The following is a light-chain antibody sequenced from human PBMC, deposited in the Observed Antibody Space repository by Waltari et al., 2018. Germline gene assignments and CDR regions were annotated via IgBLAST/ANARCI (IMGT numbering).Light chain of an antibody. V-gene: IGLV2-14*03. J-gene: IGLJ6*01. CDR1: SSDVGGYNF. CDR2: DVS. Sequence: QSALTQPASVSGSPGQSITLSCSGTSSDVGGYNFVSWYQKHPDKAPKIIIFDVSNRTPGGADRCSGSKSGNTADRIISGLQTGDEAEYYCSSYASSGALVFGSGTQVTVL. CDR3: SSYASSGALV.